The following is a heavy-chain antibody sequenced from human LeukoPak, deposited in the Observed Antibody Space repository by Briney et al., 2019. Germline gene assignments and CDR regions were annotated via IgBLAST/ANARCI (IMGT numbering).Heavy chain of an antibody. CDR1: GFTFSSYE. D-gene: IGHD4-17*01. J-gene: IGHJ3*02. CDR3: AGINDYGDPTGAFDI. Sequence: GGSLRLSCAASGFTFSSYEMNWVRQAPGKGLEWVAVISYDGSNKYYADSVKGRFTISRDNSKNTLYLQMNSLRAEDTAVYYCAGINDYGDPTGAFDIWGQGTMVTVSS. CDR2: ISYDGSNK. V-gene: IGHV3-30*04.